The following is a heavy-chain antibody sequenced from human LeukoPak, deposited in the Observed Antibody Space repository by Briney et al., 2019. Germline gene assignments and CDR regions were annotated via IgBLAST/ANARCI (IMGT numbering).Heavy chain of an antibody. D-gene: IGHD2-2*02. CDR3: ARRPTAAISHNWFDP. CDR1: GGSISSGDYY. Sequence: SETLSLTCTVSGGSISSGDYYWSWIRQPPGKGLEWIGYIYYSGSTYYNPSLKSRVTISVDTSKNQFSLKLSSVTAADTAVYYCARRPTAAISHNWFDPWGQGTLVTVSS. V-gene: IGHV4-30-4*01. CDR2: IYYSGST. J-gene: IGHJ5*02.